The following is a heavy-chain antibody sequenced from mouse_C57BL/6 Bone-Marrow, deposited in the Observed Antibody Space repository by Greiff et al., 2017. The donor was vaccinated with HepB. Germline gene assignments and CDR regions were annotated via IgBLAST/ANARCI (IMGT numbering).Heavy chain of an antibody. CDR3: ARPWFAY. Sequence: EVKLVESGGGLVQPGGSLKLPCAASGFTFSDYYMYWVRQTPEKRLEWVAYISNGGGSTYYPDTVKGRFTISRDNAKNTLYLQMSRLKSEDTAMYYCARPWFAYWGQGTLVTVSA. V-gene: IGHV5-12*01. CDR2: ISNGGGST. CDR1: GFTFSDYY. J-gene: IGHJ3*01.